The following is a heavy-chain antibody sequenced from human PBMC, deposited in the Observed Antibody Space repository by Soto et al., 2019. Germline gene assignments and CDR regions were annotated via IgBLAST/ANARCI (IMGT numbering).Heavy chain of an antibody. CDR1: GGSISSSNW. CDR3: ARVSGSYYYGMDV. D-gene: IGHD3-10*01. V-gene: IGHV4-4*02. J-gene: IGHJ6*02. Sequence: QVQLQESGPGLVKPSGTLSLTCAVSGGSISSSNWWSWVRQPPGKGLEWIGEIYHSGSTNYNPSPKSRVTIAVDKSNNQFSLTLSSVTAADTAVYYCARVSGSYYYGMDVWGQGTTVTVSS. CDR2: IYHSGST.